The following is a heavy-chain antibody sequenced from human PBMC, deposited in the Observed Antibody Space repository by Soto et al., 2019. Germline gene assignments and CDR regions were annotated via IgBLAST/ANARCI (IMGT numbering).Heavy chain of an antibody. CDR2: VNPINGNT. CDR3: ARENWHFDY. CDR1: GYSFSEFR. Sequence: QVQLVQSGAEVKKPGASVKVSCETSGYSFSEFRMHWVRQAPGQGLEWMGWVNPINGNTNYAQDFQGRVTMTRDASTKTVYMELSSLTSDDTSTVYCARENWHFDYWGQGTLITVSS. V-gene: IGHV1-2*02. J-gene: IGHJ4*02.